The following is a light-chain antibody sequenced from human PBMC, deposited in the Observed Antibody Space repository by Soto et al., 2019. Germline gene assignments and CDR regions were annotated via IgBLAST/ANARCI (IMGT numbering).Light chain of an antibody. V-gene: IGKV3-15*01. J-gene: IGKJ2*01. CDR1: QSVNNK. Sequence: EIVMTQSPATLSVSPGERATLSCRASQSVNNKLAWYQQKPGQTPRLLIYGASTRATGIPARFSSSGSGTEFNLTISSLQSEDFAVYYCQHHNDWVKTFGQGTKLEIK. CDR2: GAS. CDR3: QHHNDWVKT.